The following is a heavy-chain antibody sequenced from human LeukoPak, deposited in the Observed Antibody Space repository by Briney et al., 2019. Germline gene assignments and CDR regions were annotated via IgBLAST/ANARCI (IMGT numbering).Heavy chain of an antibody. Sequence: SETLSLTCTVSGGSMHSSNYYWGWIRQPPGKGLECIGSVYYSGSTYYNPSLKSRVTISVDTSKNQFSLKLSSVTAADTAVYYCARGHTFYYDDSDYPPDYFDYWGQGTLVTVSS. CDR3: ARGHTFYYDDSDYPPDYFDY. CDR1: GGSMHSSNYY. V-gene: IGHV4-39*07. J-gene: IGHJ4*02. D-gene: IGHD2/OR15-2a*01. CDR2: VYYSGST.